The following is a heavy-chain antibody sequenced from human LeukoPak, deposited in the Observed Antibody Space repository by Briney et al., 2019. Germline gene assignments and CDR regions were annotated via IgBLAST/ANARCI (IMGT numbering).Heavy chain of an antibody. CDR3: ASRTWTGAGYYAFDI. CDR1: GFTFTNYA. J-gene: IGHJ3*02. V-gene: IGHV3-23*01. CDR2: AGSGGGT. D-gene: IGHD3/OR15-3a*01. Sequence: GGSLRLSCAAPGFTFTNYAVSWVRQAPGKGLEWVSAAGSGGGTWYADFVKGRFTISRDNSGNTLSLQMNSLRVEDTAVYYCASRTWTGAGYYAFDIWGQGTMVTVST.